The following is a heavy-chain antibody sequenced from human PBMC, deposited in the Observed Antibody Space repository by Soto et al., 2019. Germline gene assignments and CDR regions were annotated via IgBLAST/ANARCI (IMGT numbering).Heavy chain of an antibody. CDR2: IFSNDEK. J-gene: IGHJ4*02. Sequence: QVTLKESGPVLVKPTETLTLTCTVSGVSLSNARMGVSWIRQPPGKALEWLAHIFSNDEKSYSTSLKSRLTISKDNAKSQVVLTMTNMDPVDTATYYCARHGRGVGARPLDYWGQGTLVTVSS. D-gene: IGHD1-26*01. CDR3: ARHGRGVGARPLDY. V-gene: IGHV2-26*01. CDR1: GVSLSNARMG.